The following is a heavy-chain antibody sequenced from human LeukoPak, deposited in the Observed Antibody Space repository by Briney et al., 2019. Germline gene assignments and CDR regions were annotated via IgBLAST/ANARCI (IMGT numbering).Heavy chain of an antibody. J-gene: IGHJ6*03. CDR3: AIEGIVVVPAAIVGYYYYYMDV. D-gene: IGHD2-2*02. CDR1: GGSISSYY. CDR2: IYYSGST. Sequence: SETLSLTCTVSGGSISSYYWSWVRQPPGKGLEWLAYIYYSGSTDYNPSLKSRVTISVDTSKNQFSLKLSSVTAADTAVYYCAIEGIVVVPAAIVGYYYYYMDVWGKGTTVTVSS. V-gene: IGHV4-59*12.